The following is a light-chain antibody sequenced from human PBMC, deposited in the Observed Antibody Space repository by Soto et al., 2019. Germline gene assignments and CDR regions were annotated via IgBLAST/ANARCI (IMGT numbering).Light chain of an antibody. CDR3: QHYKA. J-gene: IGKJ4*01. CDR1: QSVSDSF. Sequence: EIVLTQSPGTLSLSPGXRATLSCRASQSVSDSFIAWYQQRPGQAPRLLIYGASQRATGIPDRFSGSGSGTHFTLTINRLEPEDFAVYYCQHYKAFGGGTKVDIK. V-gene: IGKV3-20*01. CDR2: GAS.